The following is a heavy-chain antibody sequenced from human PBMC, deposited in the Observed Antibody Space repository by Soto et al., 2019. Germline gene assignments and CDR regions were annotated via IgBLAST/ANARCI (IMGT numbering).Heavy chain of an antibody. CDR3: ARSPTLRHYYDSSGSWLVP. CDR2: IKQDGSEK. J-gene: IGHJ5*02. CDR1: GFTFSSYG. D-gene: IGHD3-22*01. V-gene: IGHV3-7*01. Sequence: GGSLRLSCAASGFTFSSYGMSWVRQAPGKGLEWVANIKQDGSEKYYVDSVKGRFTISRDNAKNSLYLQMNSLRAEDTAVYYCARSPTLRHYYDSSGSWLVPWGEGTLVTVST.